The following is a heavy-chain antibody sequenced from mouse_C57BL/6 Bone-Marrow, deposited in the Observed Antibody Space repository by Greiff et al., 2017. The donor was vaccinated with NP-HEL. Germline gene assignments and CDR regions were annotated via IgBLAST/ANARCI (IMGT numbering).Heavy chain of an antibody. CDR2: INPGSGGT. V-gene: IGHV1-54*01. J-gene: IGHJ2*01. CDR3: ARSSQGSSLYYCDY. Sequence: VQLQQSGAELVRPGTSVKVSCKASGYAFTNYLIEWVKQRPGQGLEWIGVINPGSGGTNYNEKFKGKATLTADKSSSTAYMQLSSLTSEDSAVYFCARSSQGSSLYYCDYWGQGTTLTVSS. CDR1: GYAFTNYL. D-gene: IGHD6-1*01.